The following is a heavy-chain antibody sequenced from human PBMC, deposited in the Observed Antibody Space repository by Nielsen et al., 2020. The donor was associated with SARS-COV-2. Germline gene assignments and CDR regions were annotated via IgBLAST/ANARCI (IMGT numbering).Heavy chain of an antibody. Sequence: GESLKISCAASGFTFSSYSMNWVRQAPGKGLEWVSSISSSSSYIYYADSVKGRFTISRDNSKNTLYLQMNSLRAEDTAVYYCAKLDRGVTTGSFDYWGQGTLVTVSS. CDR1: GFTFSSYS. CDR2: ISSSSSYI. CDR3: AKLDRGVTTGSFDY. J-gene: IGHJ4*02. D-gene: IGHD1-14*01. V-gene: IGHV3-21*04.